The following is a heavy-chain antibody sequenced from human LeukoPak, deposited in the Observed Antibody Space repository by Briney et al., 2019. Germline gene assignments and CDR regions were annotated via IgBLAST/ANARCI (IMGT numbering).Heavy chain of an antibody. J-gene: IGHJ4*02. CDR2: IIPIFGTA. CDR3: ARGGRYCSSTSCYFPWAFDY. D-gene: IGHD2-2*01. V-gene: IGHV1-69*13. Sequence: SVKVSCKASGYTFTSYGISWVRQAPGQGLEWMGGIIPIFGTANYAQKFQGRVTITADESTSTAYMELSSLRSEDTAVYYCARGGRYCSSTSCYFPWAFDYWGQGTLVTVSS. CDR1: GYTFTSYG.